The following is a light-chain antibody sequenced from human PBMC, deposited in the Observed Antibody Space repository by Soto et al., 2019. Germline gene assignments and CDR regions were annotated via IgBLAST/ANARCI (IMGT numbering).Light chain of an antibody. J-gene: IGLJ1*01. V-gene: IGLV2-14*01. CDR1: SSDVGGYDY. CDR3: SSHTSGSTRV. Sequence: QSMLTQPASVSGSPGQSIAISCTGTSSDVGGYDYVSWYQQHPDKAPKLMIYEVTKRPSGVSNRFSGSKSGNTASLTISGLQPEDEADYYCSSHTSGSTRVFGSGTKVTVL. CDR2: EVT.